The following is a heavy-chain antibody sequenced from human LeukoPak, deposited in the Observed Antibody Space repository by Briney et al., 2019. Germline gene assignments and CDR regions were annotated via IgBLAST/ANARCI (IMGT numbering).Heavy chain of an antibody. CDR2: TIPIFGTA. D-gene: IGHD1-1*01. CDR3: ARALAGTLFYFDY. CDR1: GGTFSSYA. Sequence: SVKVSCKASGGTFSSYAISWVRQAPGQGLEWMGGTIPIFGTANYAQKFQGGVTITVDESTSTAYMELSSLRSEDTAVYYCARALAGTLFYFDYWGQGTLVTVSS. V-gene: IGHV1-69*13. J-gene: IGHJ4*02.